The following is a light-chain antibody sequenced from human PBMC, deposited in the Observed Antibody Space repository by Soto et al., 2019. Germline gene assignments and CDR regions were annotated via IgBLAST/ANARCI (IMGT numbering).Light chain of an antibody. CDR1: QSDGNY. Sequence: SVLTQSPATLSLSPGERATLSCRASQSDGNYIAWYQQKPGQPPRLLIYDVSNRATGVPARFSGSGSGTDFTLTISSLEPEDVGVYHCQQRSSWPRKYTFGQGTKLEI. J-gene: IGKJ2*01. V-gene: IGKV3-11*01. CDR2: DVS. CDR3: QQRSSWPRKYT.